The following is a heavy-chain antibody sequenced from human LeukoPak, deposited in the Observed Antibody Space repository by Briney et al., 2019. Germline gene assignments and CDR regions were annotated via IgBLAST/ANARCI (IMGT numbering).Heavy chain of an antibody. CDR3: AKDTYYYGAVAETITSY. CDR2: ISGSGGST. V-gene: IGHV3-23*01. Sequence: GGSLRLSCAASGFTFSSYAMSWVRQAPGKGLEWVSAISGSGGSTYYADSVKGRFTISRDNSKNTLYLQMNSLRAEDTAVYYCAKDTYYYGAVAETITSYWGQGTLVTVSS. J-gene: IGHJ4*02. CDR1: GFTFSSYA. D-gene: IGHD3-10*01.